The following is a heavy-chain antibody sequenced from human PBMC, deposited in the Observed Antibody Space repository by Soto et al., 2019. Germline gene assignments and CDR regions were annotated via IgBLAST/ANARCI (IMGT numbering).Heavy chain of an antibody. CDR2: ISAYNGNT. V-gene: IGHV1-18*01. CDR3: ARGSPPTFDY. CDR1: GYTFTNFG. Sequence: ASVKVSCKASGYTFTNFGTSWVRQAPGQGLEWMGWISAYNGNTKYSQKFQGRVTITRDTSASTAYMELSSLRSEDTAVYYCARGSPPTFDYWGQGTLVTVSS. D-gene: IGHD1-26*01. J-gene: IGHJ4*02.